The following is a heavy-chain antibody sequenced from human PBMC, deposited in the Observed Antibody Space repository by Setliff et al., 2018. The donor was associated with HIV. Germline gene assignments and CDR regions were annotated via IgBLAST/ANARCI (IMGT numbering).Heavy chain of an antibody. CDR2: FDPEDGEI. J-gene: IGHJ4*02. D-gene: IGHD3-22*01. CDR3: ATDLSSGYFYFTLHF. V-gene: IGHV1-24*01. Sequence: ASVKVSCKVSGYTLTELSIHWVRQAPGKGLEWMGGFDPEDGEIIYAQKFQSTFTMTEDTSTDTVYMELSSLKSEDTAVYYCATDLSSGYFYFTLHFWGQGTLVTVSS. CDR1: GYTLTELS.